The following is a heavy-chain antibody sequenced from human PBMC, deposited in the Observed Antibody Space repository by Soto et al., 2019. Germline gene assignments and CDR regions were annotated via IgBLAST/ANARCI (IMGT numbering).Heavy chain of an antibody. CDR2: IIPIFGTA. V-gene: IGHV1-69*01. J-gene: IGHJ6*02. Sequence: QAQLEQSGGEVKKPGSSVKVSCKASRVAFSKFIVTWVRQAPGLGLEWVGGIIPIFGTANYAQKFQGRVTSTAEESTSTSYMEVNNLRSEDTAVYYCAKVRYSSPMGYYYGMDVWGQGTTVTVSS. D-gene: IGHD6-19*01. CDR3: AKVRYSSPMGYYYGMDV. CDR1: RVAFSKFI.